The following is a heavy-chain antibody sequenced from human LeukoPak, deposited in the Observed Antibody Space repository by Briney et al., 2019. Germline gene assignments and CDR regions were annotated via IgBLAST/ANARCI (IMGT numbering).Heavy chain of an antibody. CDR3: ARDRGNTAMVEGTQPKSNDWYFDL. J-gene: IGHJ2*01. D-gene: IGHD5-18*01. CDR1: GGSFSGYY. Sequence: KPSETLSLTCAVYGGSFSGYYWSWIRQPPGKGLEWIGEINHSGSTNYNPSLKSRVTISVDTSKNQFSLKLSSVTAADTAVYYCARDRGNTAMVEGTQPKSNDWYFDLWGRGTLVTVSS. CDR2: INHSGST. V-gene: IGHV4-34*01.